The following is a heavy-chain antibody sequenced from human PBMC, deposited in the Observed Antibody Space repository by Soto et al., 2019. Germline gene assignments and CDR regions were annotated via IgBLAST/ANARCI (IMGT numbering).Heavy chain of an antibody. CDR1: GYRFAGYW. J-gene: IGHJ6*02. CDR2: IDPSDSQT. D-gene: IGHD5-18*01. V-gene: IGHV5-10-1*01. CDR3: ARHFGGYSYVYGMDV. Sequence: PGESLNTSCTGSGYRFAGYWITWVRQKPGKGLEWMGRIDPSDSQTYYSPSFRGHVTISVTKSITTVFLQWSSLRASDTAMYYCARHFGGYSYVYGMDVWGQGTTVTVSS.